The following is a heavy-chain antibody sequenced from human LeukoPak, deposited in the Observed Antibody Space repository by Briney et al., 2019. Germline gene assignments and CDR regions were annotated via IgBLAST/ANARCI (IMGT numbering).Heavy chain of an antibody. Sequence: GESLRLSCAASGFTFSSSGMHWVRQAPDKGLEWEAVISYDESNKNYADSVKGRFTISRDKSKNTLYLQMNSLGAEDTAVYYYAKDVSEWLAFDYWGQGTLVTVSS. V-gene: IGHV3-30*18. D-gene: IGHD6-19*01. CDR3: AKDVSEWLAFDY. CDR1: GFTFSSSG. CDR2: ISYDESNK. J-gene: IGHJ4*02.